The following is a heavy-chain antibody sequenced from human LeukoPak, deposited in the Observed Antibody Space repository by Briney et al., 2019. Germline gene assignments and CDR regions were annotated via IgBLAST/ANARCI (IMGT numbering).Heavy chain of an antibody. CDR3: AKVSREDIVVVPAAIGLWSYYYYMDV. CDR1: GFTFSSYG. V-gene: IGHV3-30*02. D-gene: IGHD2-2*01. CDR2: IGYDGRNK. J-gene: IGHJ6*03. Sequence: GGSLRLSCAASGFTFSSYGIHWVRQAPGKGLEWVTFIGYDGRNKYYADSVKGRFTISRDNSKNTLYLQMNSLRAEDTAVYYCAKVSREDIVVVPAAIGLWSYYYYMDVWGKGTTVTVSS.